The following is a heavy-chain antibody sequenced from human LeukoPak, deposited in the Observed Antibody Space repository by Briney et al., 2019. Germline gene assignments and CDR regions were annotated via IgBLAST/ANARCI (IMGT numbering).Heavy chain of an antibody. CDR1: GGTFSSYT. Sequence: ASVKVSCKASGGTFSSYTISWVRQAPGQGLEWMGRIIPIFGTANYAQKFQGRVTITTDESTSTAYMELSSLRSEDTAVYYCATYCTNGVCSFDYWGQGTLVTVSS. V-gene: IGHV1-69*05. J-gene: IGHJ4*02. D-gene: IGHD2-8*01. CDR2: IIPIFGTA. CDR3: ATYCTNGVCSFDY.